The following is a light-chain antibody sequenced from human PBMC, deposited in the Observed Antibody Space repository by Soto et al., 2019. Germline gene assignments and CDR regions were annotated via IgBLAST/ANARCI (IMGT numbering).Light chain of an antibody. J-gene: IGKJ4*01. V-gene: IGKV3-11*01. CDR1: QSVSSY. CDR3: QQRSNWPP. Sequence: EIVLTQSPATLSLSPGERATLSCRASQSVSSYLAWYQQKPGQAPRLLIYDASNRATGIPARFSGSGSGTDFTLTISSPEPEDFAVYYCQQRSNWPPFGGGTKVDIK. CDR2: DAS.